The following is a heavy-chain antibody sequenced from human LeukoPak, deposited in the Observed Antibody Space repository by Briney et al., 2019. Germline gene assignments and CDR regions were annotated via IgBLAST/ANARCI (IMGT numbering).Heavy chain of an antibody. D-gene: IGHD3-3*01. CDR1: GGSISSSSYY. V-gene: IGHV4-39*07. Sequence: SETLSLTCTVSGGSISSSSYYWGWIRQPPGKGLEWIGSIYYSGSTYYNPSLKSRVTISVDTSKNQFSLKLSSVTAADTAVYYCARDHERFLEWFPGFDPWGQGTLVTVSS. CDR3: ARDHERFLEWFPGFDP. CDR2: IYYSGST. J-gene: IGHJ5*02.